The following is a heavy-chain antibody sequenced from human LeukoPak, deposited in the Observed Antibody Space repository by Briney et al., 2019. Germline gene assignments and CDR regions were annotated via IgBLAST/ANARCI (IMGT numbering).Heavy chain of an antibody. CDR2: IYYSGST. CDR3: ARLRGCVVVVVAATDNWFDP. Sequence: SQTLSLTCTVSGGSISSGGYYWSWIRQHPGKGLEWIGYIYYSGSTYYNLSLQRRVTISLDTSKNQFSLTLSSVTAADTAVYYCARLRGCVVVVVAATDNWFDPWGQGTLGTVSS. D-gene: IGHD2-15*01. V-gene: IGHV4-31*03. J-gene: IGHJ5*02. CDR1: GGSISSGGYY.